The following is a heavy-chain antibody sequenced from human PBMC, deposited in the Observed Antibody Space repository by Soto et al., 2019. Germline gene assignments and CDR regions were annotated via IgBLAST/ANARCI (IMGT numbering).Heavy chain of an antibody. CDR2: MNPNSGNT. CDR3: ARRNSSGWYVDY. D-gene: IGHD6-19*01. J-gene: IGHJ4*02. V-gene: IGHV1-8*01. Sequence: QVQLVQSGAEVKKPGASVKVSCKASGYTFTSYDINWVRQATGQGLEWMGWMNPNSGNTGYAQKFQGRVTITRDTSASTAYMELSSLRSEDTAVYYCARRNSSGWYVDYWGQGTLVTVSS. CDR1: GYTFTSYD.